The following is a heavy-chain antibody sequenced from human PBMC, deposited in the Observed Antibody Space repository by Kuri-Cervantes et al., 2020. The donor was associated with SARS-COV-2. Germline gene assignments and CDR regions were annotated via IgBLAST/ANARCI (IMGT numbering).Heavy chain of an antibody. J-gene: IGHJ4*02. V-gene: IGHV3-30*18. CDR2: ISYDGSNK. Sequence: GGSLRLSCAVSGFTFTSHAMHWVRQAPGKGLEWVALISYDGSNKFYADSVKGRFTISRDNSKNTLYLQMNSLRAEDTAIYYCAKDQGSDYGDQLDFWGQGTLVTVSS. D-gene: IGHD4-17*01. CDR1: GFTFTSHA. CDR3: AKDQGSDYGDQLDF.